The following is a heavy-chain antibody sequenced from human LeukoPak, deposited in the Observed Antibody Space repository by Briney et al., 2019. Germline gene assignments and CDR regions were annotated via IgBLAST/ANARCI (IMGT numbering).Heavy chain of an antibody. CDR3: ARGVRIAVAGYIDY. CDR2: ISYDGSNK. CDR1: GFSFSSYG. J-gene: IGHJ4*02. Sequence: GGSLRLSCAASGFSFSSYGMHWVRQAPGKGLEWVAAISYDGSNKNYADSVKGRFTISRDDSKNTLYLQMNSLRAEDTAVNYCARGVRIAVAGYIDYWGQGTLVTVSS. V-gene: IGHV3-30*19. D-gene: IGHD6-19*01.